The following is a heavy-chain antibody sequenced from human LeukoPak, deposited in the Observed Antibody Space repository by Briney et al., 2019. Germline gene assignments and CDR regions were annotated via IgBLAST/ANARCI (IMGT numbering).Heavy chain of an antibody. CDR2: IYHSGSA. CDR1: GASISTYY. D-gene: IGHD6-6*01. J-gene: IGHJ4*02. V-gene: IGHV4-59*12. Sequence: SETLSLTCTVSGASISTYYWSWIRQPPGKGLEWIGEIYHSGSANYNPSLKSRVTILVDKSKNQLSLILSSVTAADTATYYCARDVGARLPGYWGQGTLVTVSS. CDR3: ARDVGARLPGY.